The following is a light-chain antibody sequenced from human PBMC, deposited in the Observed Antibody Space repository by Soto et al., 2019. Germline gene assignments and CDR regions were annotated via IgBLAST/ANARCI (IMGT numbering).Light chain of an antibody. Sequence: DIQMTQSPATLSVSLGDRVTLTCRASQSISSWLAWYQQKLGRAPRLLISAASSLQSGVPSRFSGSGSGTDFTLTISSLEPGDFATYYCQQSYDTPFTFGAGTKVDIK. J-gene: IGKJ3*01. CDR2: AAS. CDR1: QSISSW. CDR3: QQSYDTPFT. V-gene: IGKV1-39*01.